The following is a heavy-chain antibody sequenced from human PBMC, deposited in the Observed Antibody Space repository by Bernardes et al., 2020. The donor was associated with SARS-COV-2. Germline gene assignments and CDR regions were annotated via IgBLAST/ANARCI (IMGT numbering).Heavy chain of an antibody. Sequence: GGSLRLSCAASGFTFGSDAMNWVRQAPGKGLEWVSSISANGGSTYHADPVKGRFTISRDNSKNTLYLQMNSLRAEDTAVYYCAKGGRGWYFDLWGRGTLVTVSS. CDR3: AKGGRGWYFDL. V-gene: IGHV3-23*01. J-gene: IGHJ2*01. CDR1: GFTFGSDA. CDR2: ISANGGST.